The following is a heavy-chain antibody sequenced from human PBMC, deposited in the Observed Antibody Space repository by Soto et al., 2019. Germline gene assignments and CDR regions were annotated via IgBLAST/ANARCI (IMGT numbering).Heavy chain of an antibody. D-gene: IGHD1-7*01. CDR2: VFNSGST. J-gene: IGHJ5*01. CDR3: ASGARHVSMAGTRFDFES. CDR1: GASTTNKDW. Sequence: QIHLQESGPGLVKPSGTLSLTCAVSGASTTNKDWWNWVRQSPGKGLEWIGDVFNSGSTNYNTSLNSRVTISVDNSRNHFALKLTSVTAADTAVYFCASGARHVSMAGTRFDFESWGQRIIVTVTS. V-gene: IGHV4-4*02.